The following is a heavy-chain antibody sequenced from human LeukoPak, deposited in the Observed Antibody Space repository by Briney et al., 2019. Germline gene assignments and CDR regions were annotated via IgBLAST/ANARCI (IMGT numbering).Heavy chain of an antibody. J-gene: IGHJ5*02. CDR3: ARAFLGGLDWFDP. CDR2: ISYDGSNK. D-gene: IGHD3-10*01. V-gene: IGHV3-30*01. CDR1: GFTFSSYA. Sequence: PGGSLRLSCAASGFTFSSYAMHWVRQAPGKGLEWVAVISYDGSNKYYADSVKGRFTISRDNSKNTLYLQMNSLRAEDTAVYYCARAFLGGLDWFDPWGQGTLVTVSS.